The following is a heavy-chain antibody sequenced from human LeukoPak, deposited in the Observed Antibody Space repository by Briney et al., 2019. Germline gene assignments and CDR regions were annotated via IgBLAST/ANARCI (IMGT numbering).Heavy chain of an antibody. Sequence: GGSLRLSCAASGFTFSSYSMNWVRQAPGKGLEWVSYISSSSSTIYYADSVKGRFTISRDNAKNSLYLQMNSLRAEDTAVYYCALVRGVIITVYWGQGTLVTVSS. CDR3: ALVRGVIITVY. V-gene: IGHV3-48*01. D-gene: IGHD3-10*01. J-gene: IGHJ4*02. CDR2: ISSSSSTI. CDR1: GFTFSSYS.